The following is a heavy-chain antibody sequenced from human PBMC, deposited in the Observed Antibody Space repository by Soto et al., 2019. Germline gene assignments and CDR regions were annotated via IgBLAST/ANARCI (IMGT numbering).Heavy chain of an antibody. CDR3: ARESTHYYGSGSYYKSNDY. D-gene: IGHD3-10*01. V-gene: IGHV1-46*01. Sequence: ASVKVSCKASGYTFTSYGISWVRQAPGQGLEWMGIINPSGGSTSYAQKFQGRVTMTRDTSTSTVYMELSSLRSEDTAVYYCARESTHYYGSGSYYKSNDYWGQGTLVTVSS. CDR2: INPSGGST. J-gene: IGHJ4*02. CDR1: GYTFTSYG.